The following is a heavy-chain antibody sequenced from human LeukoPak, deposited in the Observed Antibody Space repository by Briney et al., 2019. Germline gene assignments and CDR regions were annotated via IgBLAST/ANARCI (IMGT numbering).Heavy chain of an antibody. Sequence: PSETLSLTCTFSGDSISSGSFHWSWIRQPAGKRLEWIGRIYTSGSTNYNPSLKSRVAISVDMSKNQFSLKLSSVTAADTAVYYCARGPNFRSGYEFDYWGQGTLVTVSS. CDR3: ARGPNFRSGYEFDY. D-gene: IGHD3-3*01. CDR2: IYTSGST. V-gene: IGHV4-61*02. CDR1: GDSISSGSFH. J-gene: IGHJ4*02.